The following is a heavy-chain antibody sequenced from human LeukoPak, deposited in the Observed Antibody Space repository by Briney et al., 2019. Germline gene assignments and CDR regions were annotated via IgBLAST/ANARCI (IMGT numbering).Heavy chain of an antibody. J-gene: IGHJ4*02. CDR2: ISTYNGNT. D-gene: IGHD3-22*01. Sequence: ASVKVSCKASGYTFTSYGISWVRQAPGQGLEWMGWISTYNGNTNYAQKLQGRVTMTTDTSTSTAYMDLRSLRSDVTAVYYCARGGMIVVDLDYWGQGTLVTVSS. CDR1: GYTFTSYG. V-gene: IGHV1-18*01. CDR3: ARGGMIVVDLDY.